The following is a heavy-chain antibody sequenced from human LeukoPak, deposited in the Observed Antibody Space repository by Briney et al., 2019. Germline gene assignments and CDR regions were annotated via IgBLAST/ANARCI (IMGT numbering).Heavy chain of an antibody. CDR3: ARGTTVTTRNFDY. J-gene: IGHJ4*02. V-gene: IGHV1-18*04. CDR1: GYTFTSYG. CDR2: ISAYNCNT. D-gene: IGHD4-11*01. Sequence: ASVKVSCKASGYTFTSYGISWVGPAPGQGLEWMGWISAYNCNTNYAQKLQRRVTMTTDTSTSTACMELRSLRSDDTAVYYCARGTTVTTRNFDYWGQGSLVTVSS.